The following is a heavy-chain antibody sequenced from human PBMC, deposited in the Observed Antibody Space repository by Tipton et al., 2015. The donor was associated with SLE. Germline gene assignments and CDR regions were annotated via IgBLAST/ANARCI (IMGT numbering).Heavy chain of an antibody. CDR2: IKHDGSEK. CDR1: GFTLSTYW. Sequence: GSLRLSCAASGFTLSTYWMSWVRQAPGKGLEWVANIKHDGSEKHYVDSVKGRFTISRDNAKNSLFLQMNSLRAEDTAVYYCARPSTTVVPDYWGRGTLVTVSS. J-gene: IGHJ4*02. CDR3: ARPSTTVVPDY. V-gene: IGHV3-7*01. D-gene: IGHD3-10*01.